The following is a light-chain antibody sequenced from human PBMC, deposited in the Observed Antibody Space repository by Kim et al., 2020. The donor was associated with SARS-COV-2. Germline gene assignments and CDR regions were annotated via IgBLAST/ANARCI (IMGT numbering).Light chain of an antibody. CDR3: SSYTSSTSLV. CDR2: DVS. V-gene: IGLV2-14*03. Sequence: QSALTQPASVSGSPGQSITISCTGTSSDVGGKAPKLMIYDVSKWPSGVSNRFSGSKSGNTASLTISGLQAEDEGVYYCSSYTSSTSLVFGGGTKLTV. J-gene: IGLJ3*02. CDR1: SSDVG.